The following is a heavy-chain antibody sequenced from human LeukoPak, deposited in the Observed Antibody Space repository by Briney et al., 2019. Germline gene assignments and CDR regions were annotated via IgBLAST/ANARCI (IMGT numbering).Heavy chain of an antibody. D-gene: IGHD3-16*01. J-gene: IGHJ6*03. Sequence: SVKVSCKASGGTFSSYTISWVRQAPGQGLEWMGRIIPILGIANYAQKFQGRVTITADKSTSTPYMELSSLRSEDTAVYYCARGGERLKSYYYYMDVWGKGTTVTVSS. CDR2: IIPILGIA. V-gene: IGHV1-69*02. CDR3: ARGGERLKSYYYYMDV. CDR1: GGTFSSYT.